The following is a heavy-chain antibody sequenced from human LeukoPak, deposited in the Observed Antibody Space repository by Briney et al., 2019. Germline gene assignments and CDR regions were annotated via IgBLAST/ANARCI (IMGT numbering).Heavy chain of an antibody. V-gene: IGHV4-4*02. Sequence: KASETLSLTCAVSGGSISSSNWWSWVRQPPGKGLEWIGEIYHSGSTNYNPSLKSRVTISVDRSKNQFSLKLSSVTAADTAVYYCARDRPLGDCSSTSCPPGLDPWGQGTLVTVSS. CDR1: GGSISSSNW. J-gene: IGHJ5*02. CDR3: ARDRPLGDCSSTSCPPGLDP. D-gene: IGHD2-2*01. CDR2: IYHSGST.